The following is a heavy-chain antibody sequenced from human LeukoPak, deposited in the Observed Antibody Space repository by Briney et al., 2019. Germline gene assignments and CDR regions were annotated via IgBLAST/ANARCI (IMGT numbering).Heavy chain of an antibody. CDR3: ARHKTHCSGGSCYNYYFDY. J-gene: IGHJ4*02. Sequence: ASVKVSCKASGGTFSSYAISWVRQAPGQGLEWMGRIIAIFGTANYAQKFQGRVTITADKSTSTAYMELSSLRSEDTAVYYCARHKTHCSGGSCYNYYFDYWGQGTLVTVSS. D-gene: IGHD2-15*01. V-gene: IGHV1-69*06. CDR2: IIAIFGTA. CDR1: GGTFSSYA.